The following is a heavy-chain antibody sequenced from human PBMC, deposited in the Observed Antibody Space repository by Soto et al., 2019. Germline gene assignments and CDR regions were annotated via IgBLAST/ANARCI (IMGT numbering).Heavy chain of an antibody. CDR1: GGTFSSYA. J-gene: IGHJ4*02. CDR2: IIPIFGTA. D-gene: IGHD1-26*01. CDR3: ARDLDPYSGSALFDY. Sequence: ASVKVSCKASGGTFSSYAISWVRQAPGQGLEWMGGIIPIFGTANYAQKFQGRVTITADESTSTAYMELSSLRSEDTAVYYCARDLDPYSGSALFDYWGQGTLVTVSS. V-gene: IGHV1-69*13.